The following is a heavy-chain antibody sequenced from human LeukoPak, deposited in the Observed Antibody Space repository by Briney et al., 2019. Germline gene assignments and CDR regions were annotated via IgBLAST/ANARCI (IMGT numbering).Heavy chain of an antibody. J-gene: IGHJ4*02. CDR1: GFTFSSYS. CDR3: AKDRRSSWYVHEFDY. CDR2: ISSSSSYI. Sequence: PGGSLRLSCAASGFTFSSYSMNWVRQAPGKGLEWVSSISSSSSYIYYADSVKGRFTISRDNAKNSLYLQMNSLRAEDTAVYYCAKDRRSSWYVHEFDYWGQGTLVTVSS. V-gene: IGHV3-21*04. D-gene: IGHD6-13*01.